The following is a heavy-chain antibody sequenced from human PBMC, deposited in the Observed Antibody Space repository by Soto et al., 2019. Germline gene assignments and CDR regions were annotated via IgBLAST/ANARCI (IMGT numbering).Heavy chain of an antibody. CDR1: GFTFTNAW. V-gene: IGHV3-15*01. J-gene: IGHJ4*02. CDR2: IKSKTDGGTT. Sequence: GXLRLSCAASGFTFTNAWVSWVRQAPGKGLEWVGRIKSKTDGGTTDYAAPVKGRFTISRDDSKNTLYLQMNSLKTEDTAVYYCTRAFVWFGELSLDYWGQGTLVTVSS. CDR3: TRAFVWFGELSLDY. D-gene: IGHD3-10*01.